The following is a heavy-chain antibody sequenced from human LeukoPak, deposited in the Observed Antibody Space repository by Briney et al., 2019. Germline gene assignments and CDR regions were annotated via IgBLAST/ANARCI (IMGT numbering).Heavy chain of an antibody. D-gene: IGHD4-11*01. CDR1: GFIFNNYW. Sequence: GGSLRLSCAASGFIFNNYWMSWVRHAPGKGLEWVASIRPDGSGDFHMDSVKGRFTISRDNAEKSLSLQMNSLRAEDTAIYYCARLMGGVTTYDLWGQGTLVTFSS. CDR3: ARLMGGVTTYDL. J-gene: IGHJ5*02. CDR2: IRPDGSGD. V-gene: IGHV3-7*01.